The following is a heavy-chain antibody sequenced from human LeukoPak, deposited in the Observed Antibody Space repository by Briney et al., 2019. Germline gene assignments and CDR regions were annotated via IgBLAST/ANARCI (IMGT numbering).Heavy chain of an antibody. CDR1: GFTFSNYA. J-gene: IGHJ4*02. CDR3: AKGDYGDSRGYFDY. V-gene: IGHV3-23*01. D-gene: IGHD4-17*01. Sequence: GGSLRLSCAASGFTFSNYAMSWVRQAPGKGLEWVSVISGSGGSTNFADSVKGRFTSSRDNSKNTLYLQMHSLRVEDTAVYYCAKGDYGDSRGYFDYWGQGTLVTVSS. CDR2: ISGSGGST.